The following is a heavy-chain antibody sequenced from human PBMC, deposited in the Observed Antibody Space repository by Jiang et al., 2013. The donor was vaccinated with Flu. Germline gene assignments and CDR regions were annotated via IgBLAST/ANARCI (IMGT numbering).Heavy chain of an antibody. CDR1: GVAVTNNYYA. CDR3: ASVSTVTTEAY. V-gene: IGHV4-30-4*01. J-gene: IGHJ4*02. D-gene: IGHD4-17*01. CDR2: VSHGGSA. Sequence: GPGLVKPSQTLSLTCSVSGVAVTNNYYAWSWIRQSPGKGLEWLAHVSHGGSASYNPSLKSRVTISVDTSKNQFSLKLSSVTAADTAVYYCASVSTVTTEAYWGQGTLVTVSS.